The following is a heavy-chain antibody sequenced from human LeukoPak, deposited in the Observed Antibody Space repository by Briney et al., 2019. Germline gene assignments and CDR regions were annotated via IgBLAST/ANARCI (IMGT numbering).Heavy chain of an antibody. CDR1: GGSISSGGYY. CDR2: IYYSGST. Sequence: PSETLSLTCTVSGGSISSGGYYWSWIRQHPGKGLEWIGYIYYSGSTYYNPSLKSRVTISVDTSKNQFSLKLSSVTAADTAVYYCAREPDCSGGSCPDYYYYGMDVWGQGTTVTVSS. J-gene: IGHJ6*02. CDR3: AREPDCSGGSCPDYYYYGMDV. D-gene: IGHD2-15*01. V-gene: IGHV4-31*03.